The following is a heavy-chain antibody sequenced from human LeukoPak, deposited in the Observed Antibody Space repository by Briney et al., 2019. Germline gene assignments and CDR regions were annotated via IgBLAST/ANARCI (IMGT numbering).Heavy chain of an antibody. Sequence: SETLSLTCTVSGGSISSYYWSWIRQPPGKGLEWIGYIYYSGSTNYNPSPKSRVTISVDTSKNQFSLKLSSVTAADTAEYYCARDGSNYYDYWGQGTLVTVSS. CDR1: GGSISSYY. J-gene: IGHJ4*02. D-gene: IGHD4-11*01. V-gene: IGHV4-59*01. CDR2: IYYSGST. CDR3: ARDGSNYYDY.